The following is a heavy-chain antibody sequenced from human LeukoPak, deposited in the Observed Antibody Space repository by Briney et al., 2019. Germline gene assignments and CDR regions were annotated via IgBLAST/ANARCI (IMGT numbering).Heavy chain of an antibody. D-gene: IGHD4-17*01. J-gene: IGHJ4*02. V-gene: IGHV3-23*01. CDR2: ISGGGGST. CDR1: GFTFSNYG. Sequence: GGSLRLSCAASGFTFSNYGMNWVRQAPGKGLEWVSGISGGGGSTYYADSVKGRFTISRDNSKNTLYLQMSSLRAEDTAVYYCAKDRNGDFAYYFDFWGQGTLVTVSS. CDR3: AKDRNGDFAYYFDF.